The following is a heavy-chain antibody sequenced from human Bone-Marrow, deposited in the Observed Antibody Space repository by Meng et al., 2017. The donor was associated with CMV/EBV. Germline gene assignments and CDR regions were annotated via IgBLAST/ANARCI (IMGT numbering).Heavy chain of an antibody. CDR2: IIPILGIA. CDR3: ARASAPARVGIYYGSGSYQYYYGMDV. Sequence: SVKVSCKASGGTFSSYAISWVRQAPGQGLEWMGGIIPILGIANYAQTFQGRVTITADKSTSTAYMELSSLRSEDTAVYYCARASAPARVGIYYGSGSYQYYYGMDVWGQGTTVTVSS. CDR1: GGTFSSYA. V-gene: IGHV1-69*10. J-gene: IGHJ6*02. D-gene: IGHD3-10*01.